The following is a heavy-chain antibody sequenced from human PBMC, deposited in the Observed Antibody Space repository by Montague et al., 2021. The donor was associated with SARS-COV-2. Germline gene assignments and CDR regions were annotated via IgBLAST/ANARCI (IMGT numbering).Heavy chain of an antibody. CDR1: DGSFSGYY. V-gene: IGHV4-34*01. J-gene: IGHJ3*01. CDR3: ARAQVTIFGVLIMLPAAGAVDV. CDR2: INHSGST. D-gene: IGHD3-3*01. Sequence: SETLSLTCAVYDGSFSGYYWSWIRQPPGKGLEWIGEINHSGSTNYNPSLKSRVTISVDTSKNQFSLRLNSVSAADTAVYYCARAQVTIFGVLIMLPAAGAVDVWGQGTTATVSS.